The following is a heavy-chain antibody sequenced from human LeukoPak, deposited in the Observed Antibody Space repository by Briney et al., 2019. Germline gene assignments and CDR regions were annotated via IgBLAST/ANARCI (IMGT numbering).Heavy chain of an antibody. CDR3: ARDSPLKGYNSGWATNSFDF. CDR2: VTGGAVAT. CDR1: GFNFRSYA. Sequence: GGSLRLSCAASGFNFRSYAMSWVRQAPGKGLEWVSTVTGGAVATYYADSVRSRHTISRDNSKNTLYLQMNSLRAEDTAVYYCARDSPLKGYNSGWATNSFDFWGQGTLVTVSS. V-gene: IGHV3-23*01. D-gene: IGHD6-19*01. J-gene: IGHJ4*02.